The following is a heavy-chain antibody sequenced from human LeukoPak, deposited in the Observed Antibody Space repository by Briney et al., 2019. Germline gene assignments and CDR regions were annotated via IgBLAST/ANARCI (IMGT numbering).Heavy chain of an antibody. J-gene: IGHJ4*02. V-gene: IGHV3-23*01. CDR1: GFTFDSYS. CDR2: ISGSGGST. D-gene: IGHD3-22*01. CDR3: AKDTLNYYDSSGYLPFDY. Sequence: AGGSLRLSCEASGFTFDSYSMNWVRQAPGKGLEWVSAISGSGGSTYYADSVKGRFTISRDNSKNTLYLQMNSLRAEDTAVYYCAKDTLNYYDSSGYLPFDYWGQGTLVTVSS.